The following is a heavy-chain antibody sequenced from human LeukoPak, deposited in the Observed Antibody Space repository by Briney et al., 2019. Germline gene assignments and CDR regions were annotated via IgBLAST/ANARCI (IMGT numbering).Heavy chain of an antibody. CDR1: GFIFSDYG. CDR3: AKGIYSGSYSGAFDI. V-gene: IGHV3-30*02. CDR2: IRYDGTNK. D-gene: IGHD1-26*01. Sequence: PGGSLRLSCAASGFIFSDYGMHWVRQAPGKGLEWVAFIRYDGTNKYYADSVKGRFTISRDNSKNMLYLQMNSLRAEDTALYYCAKGIYSGSYSGAFDIWGQGTMVTVSS. J-gene: IGHJ3*02.